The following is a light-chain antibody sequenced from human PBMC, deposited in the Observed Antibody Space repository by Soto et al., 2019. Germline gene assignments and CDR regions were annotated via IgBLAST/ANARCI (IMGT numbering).Light chain of an antibody. CDR3: QTWDTGIWV. J-gene: IGLJ3*02. CDR1: SGHSSYA. V-gene: IGLV4-69*01. CDR2: VHSDGTH. Sequence: QLVLTQSPSASASLGASVKLTCTLSSGHSSYAIAWHQLQPEKGPRYLMKVHSDGTHSKGDGIPDRFSGSNSGTERYLTISSLQSEDEADYYCQTWDTGIWVFGGGTKLTVL.